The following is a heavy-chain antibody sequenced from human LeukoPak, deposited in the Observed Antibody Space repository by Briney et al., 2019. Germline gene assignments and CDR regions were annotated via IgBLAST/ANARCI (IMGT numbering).Heavy chain of an antibody. CDR1: GFTFSSYA. CDR3: AKADRLRGYDY. J-gene: IGHJ4*02. D-gene: IGHD5-12*01. V-gene: IGHV3-9*01. CDR2: ISWNSGSI. Sequence: PGGSLRLSCAASGFTFSSYAMSWVRQAPGKGLEWVSGISWNSGSIGYADSVKGRFTISRDNAKNSLYLQMNSLRAEDTALYYCAKADRLRGYDYWGQGTLVTVSS.